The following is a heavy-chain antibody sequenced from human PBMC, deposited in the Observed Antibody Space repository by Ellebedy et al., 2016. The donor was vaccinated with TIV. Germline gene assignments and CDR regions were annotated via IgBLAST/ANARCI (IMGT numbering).Heavy chain of an antibody. D-gene: IGHD6-13*01. V-gene: IGHV3-49*04. CDR3: TRDLTTLAAAGTGIYYYTMDV. CDR1: GFTFGDCA. Sequence: GGSLRLXXTASGFTFGDCAMSWVRQAPGKGLEWVSFIRSKAYGGTTEYAASVKGRFTISRDDSKSIAYLQTNSLKAEDTAVYYCTRDLTTLAAAGTGIYYYTMDVWGQGTTVTVSS. J-gene: IGHJ6*02. CDR2: IRSKAYGGTT.